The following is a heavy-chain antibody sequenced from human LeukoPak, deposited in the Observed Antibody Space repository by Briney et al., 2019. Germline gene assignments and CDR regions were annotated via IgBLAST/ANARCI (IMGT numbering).Heavy chain of an antibody. D-gene: IGHD3-3*01. CDR1: GGSISSYY. CDR3: ARGYRITIFGVVITNYYYYGMDV. V-gene: IGHV4-59*12. Sequence: SETLSLTCTVSGGSISSYYWSWIRQPPGKGLEWIGYIYYSGSTNYNPSLKSRVTISVDTSKNQFSLKLSSVTAADTAVYYCARGYRITIFGVVITNYYYYGMDVWGQGTTVTVYS. J-gene: IGHJ6*02. CDR2: IYYSGST.